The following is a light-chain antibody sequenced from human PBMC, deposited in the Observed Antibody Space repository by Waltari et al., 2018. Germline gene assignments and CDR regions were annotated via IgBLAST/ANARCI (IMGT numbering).Light chain of an antibody. CDR3: SSYVANNNPV. J-gene: IGLJ2*01. V-gene: IGLV2-8*01. CDR1: SSDVGGYNF. CDR2: EVS. Sequence: QSALTQPPSASGSPGQSVTISCTGTSSDVGGYNFVSWYQHHPGKAPRLIIYEVSERPSGVPDRFSGSKSGNTASLTVSVLQAEDEADYYCSSYVANNNPVFGGGTKLTVL.